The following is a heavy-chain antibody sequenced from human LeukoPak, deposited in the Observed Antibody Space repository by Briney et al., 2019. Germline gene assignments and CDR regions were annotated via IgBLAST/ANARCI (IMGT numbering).Heavy chain of an antibody. CDR1: GFTFSGYA. J-gene: IGHJ4*02. CDR3: AKAVGVPAARGYFDY. CDR2: ISGSGGST. Sequence: GGSLRLSCAASGFTFSGYAMSWVRQAPGKGLEWVSAISGSGGSTYYADSVKGRFTISRDNSKNTLYLQMNSLRAEDTAVYYCAKAVGVPAARGYFDYWGQGTLVTVSS. V-gene: IGHV3-23*01. D-gene: IGHD2-2*01.